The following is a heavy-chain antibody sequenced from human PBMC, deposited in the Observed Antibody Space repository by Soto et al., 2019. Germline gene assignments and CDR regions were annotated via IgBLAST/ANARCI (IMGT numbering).Heavy chain of an antibody. CDR2: ISAYNGNT. CDR3: AKDIGGCGSSGCGMDV. Sequence: ASVKVSCKASGYTFTSCGISWVRQAPGQGLEWMGWISAYNGNTNHAQKLQGRVTMTTDTSTSTAYMELRSLRSDDTAVYYCAKDIGGCGSSGCGMDVWGQGTTVTVSS. J-gene: IGHJ6*02. CDR1: GYTFTSCG. D-gene: IGHD3-22*01. V-gene: IGHV1-18*01.